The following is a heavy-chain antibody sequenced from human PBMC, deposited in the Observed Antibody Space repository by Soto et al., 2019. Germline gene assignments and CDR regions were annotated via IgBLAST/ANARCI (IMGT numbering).Heavy chain of an antibody. V-gene: IGHV3-23*01. D-gene: IGHD5-12*01. CDR2: ISGSGGST. CDR3: AKDRSGASGYDLLGDFDY. J-gene: IGHJ4*02. CDR1: GFTFSSYA. Sequence: EVQLLESGGGLVQPGGSLRLSCAASGFTFSSYAMSWVRQAPGKGLEWVSAISGSGGSTYYADSVKGRFTISRDNSKNTLYLQMNSLRAEDTAVYYCAKDRSGASGYDLLGDFDYWGQGTLVTVSS.